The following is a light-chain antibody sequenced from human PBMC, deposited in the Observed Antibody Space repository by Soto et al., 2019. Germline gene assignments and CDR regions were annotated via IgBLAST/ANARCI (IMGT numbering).Light chain of an antibody. CDR3: QHYDTFSWT. CDR1: QDIDIS. V-gene: IGKV1-5*01. Sequence: DIQMPQFPSTLSASVGDRVTITCRASQDIDISLAWFQQRPGEAPKLLIFAASGLESGVPSTFSGSGSGTEFTLTISSVQPDDFATYFCQHYDTFSWTFGQGTKVDIK. J-gene: IGKJ1*01. CDR2: AAS.